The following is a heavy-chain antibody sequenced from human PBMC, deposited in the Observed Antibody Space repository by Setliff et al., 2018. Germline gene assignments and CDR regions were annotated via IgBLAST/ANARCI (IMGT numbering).Heavy chain of an antibody. D-gene: IGHD3-3*01. Sequence: PGGSLSLSCAASGITFSSYAMHWVRQAPGKGLEWVAVISYDGINKYYADSVKGRFTISRDNSKNTLYLQMNSLRPEDTAVYYCAGDKPLQHNYNFWSGYCPYWGLGTLVTVSS. J-gene: IGHJ4*02. CDR3: AGDKPLQHNYNFWSGYCPY. CDR2: ISYDGINK. CDR1: GITFSSYA. V-gene: IGHV3-30*01.